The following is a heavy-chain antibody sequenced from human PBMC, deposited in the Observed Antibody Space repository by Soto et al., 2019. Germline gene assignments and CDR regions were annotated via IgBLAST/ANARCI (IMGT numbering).Heavy chain of an antibody. D-gene: IGHD3-3*01. CDR3: AHSRSDFWSGHYYIDY. CDR2: IYGDDDN. J-gene: IGHJ4*02. Sequence: QITLKESGPTLVKPTQTLTLTCSFSGFSLVSSGEAVGWIRQPPGKALEWLALIYGDDDNRYSPSLENRLTITKDTSKNQVILTMTNVDPVDTATYYCAHSRSDFWSGHYYIDYWGQGTLVTVSS. V-gene: IGHV2-5*02. CDR1: GFSLVSSGEA.